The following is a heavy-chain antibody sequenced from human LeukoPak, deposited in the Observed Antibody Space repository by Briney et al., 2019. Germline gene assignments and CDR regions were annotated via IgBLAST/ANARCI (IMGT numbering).Heavy chain of an antibody. CDR3: ARVFGGPLDDAFDI. J-gene: IGHJ3*02. Sequence: ASVKVSCKASGYTFTSYDINWVRQATGQGLEWMGWMNPNSGNTGYAQKFQGRITMTRDMSTGTIYMELSSLRSEDTAVYYCARVFGGPLDDAFDIWGQGTMVIVSS. CDR2: MNPNSGNT. D-gene: IGHD3-10*01. CDR1: GYTFTSYD. V-gene: IGHV1-8*02.